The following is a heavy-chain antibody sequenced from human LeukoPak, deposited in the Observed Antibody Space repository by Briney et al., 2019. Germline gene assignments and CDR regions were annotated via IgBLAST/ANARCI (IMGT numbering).Heavy chain of an antibody. CDR3: AKESPHFDY. V-gene: IGHV3-23*01. CDR2: ISGSGVTT. CDR1: GFTFSNYA. Sequence: GGSLRLSCAASGFTFSNYAMSWVRQAPGKGPEWVSTISGSGVTTYYVDSVKGRFTISRDNSKNTLYLQMNSLRAEDTAIFYCAKESPHFDYWGQGTLVTVSS. J-gene: IGHJ4*02.